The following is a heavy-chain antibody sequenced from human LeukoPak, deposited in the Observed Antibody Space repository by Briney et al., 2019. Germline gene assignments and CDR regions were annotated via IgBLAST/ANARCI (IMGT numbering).Heavy chain of an antibody. V-gene: IGHV5-51*01. CDR1: GYTFVDYW. D-gene: IGHD2-21*02. J-gene: IGHJ4*02. Sequence: HGESLKISCRGSGYTFVDYWSGWVRQMPGKGLEWIGFIYPSDSDTRYSPSFQGQVTISADATMNTAFLQWSSLKASDTAIYYCARFRCGGDCHSDFWGQGTLVTVAS. CDR3: ARFRCGGDCHSDF. CDR2: IYPSDSDT.